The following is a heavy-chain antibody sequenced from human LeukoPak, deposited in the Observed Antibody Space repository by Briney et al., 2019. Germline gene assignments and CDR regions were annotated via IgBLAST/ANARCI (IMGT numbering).Heavy chain of an antibody. D-gene: IGHD3/OR15-3a*01. CDR3: ARVFGYYYFYMDV. Sequence: GASVKVSCKASGYTFTSYGISWVRQAPGQGLEWMGWISAYNGDTNYAQTFQDRVTMTTDTSTNTAYMELRSLTSDDTAVYFCARVFGYYYFYMDVWGEGTTVIISS. CDR2: ISAYNGDT. J-gene: IGHJ6*03. CDR1: GYTFTSYG. V-gene: IGHV1-18*01.